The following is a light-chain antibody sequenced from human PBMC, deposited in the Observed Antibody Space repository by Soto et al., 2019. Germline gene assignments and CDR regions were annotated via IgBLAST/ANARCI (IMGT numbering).Light chain of an antibody. CDR3: QQYGSSPFT. CDR2: GAS. CDR1: PPVSSNN. V-gene: IGKV3-20*01. J-gene: IGKJ3*01. Sequence: DIVLTQSPGSLSLSPGERATLSCRASPPVSSNNLAWYQQKRGQAPRLLIYGASSRAAAIPDRFRGSGSGTDFTLIISSLAPEDFAVYYCQQYGSSPFTFGSGTAVDIK.